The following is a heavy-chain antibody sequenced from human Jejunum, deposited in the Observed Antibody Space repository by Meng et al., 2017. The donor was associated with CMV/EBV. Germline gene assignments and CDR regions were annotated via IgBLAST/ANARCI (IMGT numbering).Heavy chain of an antibody. Sequence: VQLLEAGGGLVKPGGSLRLSCAASGLPFNSYSMNWVRQAPGKGLEWVSSISSTNGDIYYADSVKGRFTISRDNAKNSLYLQMNNLRVEDTAVYYCASHKDGYNPFDYWGQGTLVTVSS. CDR3: ASHKDGYNPFDY. J-gene: IGHJ4*02. V-gene: IGHV3-21*01. D-gene: IGHD5-24*01. CDR1: GLPFNSYS. CDR2: ISSTNGDI.